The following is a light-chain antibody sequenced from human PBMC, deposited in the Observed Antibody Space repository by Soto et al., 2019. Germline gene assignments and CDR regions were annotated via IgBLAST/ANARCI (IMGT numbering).Light chain of an antibody. CDR2: DAS. Sequence: IQMTQSPSTLPASLGDRVTITCRASQSISSWLAWYQQKPGKAPKLLIYDASSLESGVPSRFRGSGSGTEFTLTISSLQPDDFETYYCQQYNSYSATFGQGTKVDIK. CDR3: QQYNSYSAT. V-gene: IGKV1-5*01. CDR1: QSISSW. J-gene: IGKJ1*01.